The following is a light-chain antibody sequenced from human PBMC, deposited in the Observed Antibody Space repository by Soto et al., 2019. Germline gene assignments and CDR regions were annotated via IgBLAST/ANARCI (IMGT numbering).Light chain of an antibody. CDR3: QHRNNWHIT. CDR2: DAS. CDR1: QSVRIF. J-gene: IGKJ5*01. V-gene: IGKV3-11*01. Sequence: EIVLTQSPATLSLSPGETATLSCRASQSVRIFLAWYQQKLGQTPRLLIYDASNRATGIPARFSGSGSGTDFTLTISSLEPEDFAVYYCQHRNNWHITFGQGTRLEIK.